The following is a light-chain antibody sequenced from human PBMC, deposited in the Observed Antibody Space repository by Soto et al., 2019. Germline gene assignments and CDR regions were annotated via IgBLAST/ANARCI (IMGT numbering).Light chain of an antibody. J-gene: IGLJ1*01. V-gene: IGLV2-14*01. CDR3: SSYTSSSTLVV. CDR1: SSDVGGYNY. Sequence: HSVLTQPASVTGLPGQSITISCTGTSSDVGGYNYVSWYQQHPGKAPKLMIYDVSNRPSGVSNRFSGSKSGNTASLTISGLQAEDEADYYCSSYTSSSTLVVFGTGTKVTVL. CDR2: DVS.